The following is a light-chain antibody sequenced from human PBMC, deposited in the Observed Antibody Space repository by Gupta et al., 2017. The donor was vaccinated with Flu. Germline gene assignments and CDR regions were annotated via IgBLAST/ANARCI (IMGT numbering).Light chain of an antibody. CDR2: ETS. V-gene: IGKV1-5*01. J-gene: IGKJ4*01. Sequence: PSTLSAYVGDRATITCRASQSVSSCLAWYQQKPGKAPKLLIYETSNRESGVPARFSGSGSGTEFTLTISSLQPEDFAVYYCQQGNSCSLTFGGGTKVEIK. CDR3: QQGNSCSLT. CDR1: QSVSSC.